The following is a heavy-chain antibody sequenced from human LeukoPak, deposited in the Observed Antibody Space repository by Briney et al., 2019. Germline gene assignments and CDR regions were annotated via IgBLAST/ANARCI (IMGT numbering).Heavy chain of an antibody. CDR3: AKDKEYSSSKFDY. Sequence: GGSLRLSCAASGFTFSSYAMSWVRQAPGKGLEWVSAISGSGGSTYYADSVKGRFTISRDNSKNTLYLQMNSLRAEDTVVYYCAKDKEYSSSKFDYWGQGTLVTVSS. D-gene: IGHD6-6*01. V-gene: IGHV3-23*01. CDR1: GFTFSSYA. J-gene: IGHJ4*02. CDR2: ISGSGGST.